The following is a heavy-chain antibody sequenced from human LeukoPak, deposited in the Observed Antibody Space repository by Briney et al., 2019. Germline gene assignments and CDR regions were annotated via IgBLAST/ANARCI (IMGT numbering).Heavy chain of an antibody. CDR2: ISAYNGNT. CDR3: ARFGSGSYYGDYFDY. V-gene: IGHV1-18*01. J-gene: IGHJ4*02. D-gene: IGHD3-10*01. CDR1: GYTFTSYG. Sequence: GASVKVSCKASGYTFTSYGISWVRQAPGQGLEWMGWISAYNGNTNYAQKLQGRVTMTRDTSIGTAYMELSRLRSDDTAVYYCARFGSGSYYGDYFDYWGQGTLVTVSS.